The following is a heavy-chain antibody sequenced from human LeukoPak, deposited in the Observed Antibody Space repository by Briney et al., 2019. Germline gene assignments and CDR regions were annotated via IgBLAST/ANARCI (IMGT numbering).Heavy chain of an antibody. CDR3: ARLGKDTSMAPSDY. CDR1: GFTFSDFY. D-gene: IGHD5-18*01. V-gene: IGHV3-11*01. J-gene: IGHJ4*02. CDR2: ISSSGSAM. Sequence: PGGSLRLSCAASGFTFSDFYMSWIRQAPGKGLEWVSYISSSGSAMYYADSMKGRFTVSRDNAKNSLYLQMNSLRAEDTAMYYCARLGKDTSMAPSDYRGQGTLVTVSS.